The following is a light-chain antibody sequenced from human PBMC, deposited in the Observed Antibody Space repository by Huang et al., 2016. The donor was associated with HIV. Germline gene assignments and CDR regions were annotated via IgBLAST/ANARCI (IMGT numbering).Light chain of an antibody. CDR2: AAS. V-gene: IGKV1-NL1*01. CDR1: QDISNS. Sequence: DIQMTQSPSSLSASVGDRVTITCRASQDISNSLAWYQLKPEKAPKLLLYAASRLQNGVPSKFSGSESGTDYTLTIRSLQPEDSATYYCQQYYSTPFTFGPGTKVDIK. CDR3: QQYYSTPFT. J-gene: IGKJ3*01.